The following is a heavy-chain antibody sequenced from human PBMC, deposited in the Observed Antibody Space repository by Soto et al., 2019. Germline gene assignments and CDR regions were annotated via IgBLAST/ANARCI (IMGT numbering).Heavy chain of an antibody. D-gene: IGHD3-16*01. CDR2: IYYSGST. Sequence: QVQLPESGTGLVKPSENLSLTCTVSGGSLSIYSWSWIRQPPGKGLEWIGYIYYSGSTNYNPSLKRRVTIPVATSKNQFSLKLSSVPAAATAVYYWARGLGGYFDLWGRGTLVSVYS. J-gene: IGHJ2*01. CDR1: GGSLSIYS. CDR3: ARGLGGYFDL. V-gene: IGHV4-59*01.